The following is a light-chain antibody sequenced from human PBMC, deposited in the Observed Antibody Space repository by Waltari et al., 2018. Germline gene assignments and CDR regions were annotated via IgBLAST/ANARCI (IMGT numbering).Light chain of an antibody. J-gene: IGLJ3*02. CDR3: QVWDSSSDHRV. Sequence: SYVLTQPPSVSVAPGQTARITCGGNNIGSYSVHWYQQKPGQAPVLVVYDDSDRPSAIPGRFSGSNSGNTATLPISRVEAGDEADYYCQVWDSSSDHRVFGGGTKLTVL. V-gene: IGLV3-21*02. CDR1: NIGSYS. CDR2: DDS.